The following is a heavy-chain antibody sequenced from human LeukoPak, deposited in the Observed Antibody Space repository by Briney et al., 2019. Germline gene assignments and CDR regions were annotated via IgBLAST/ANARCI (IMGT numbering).Heavy chain of an antibody. D-gene: IGHD1-1*01. CDR2: INPNSGGT. V-gene: IGHV1-2*04. Sequence: WASVKVSCKASGYTFTGYYMHWVRQAPGQGLEWMGWINPNSGGTNYAQKFQGWVTMTRDTSISTAYMELSRLRSDGTAVYYCARGNWKTPFYFDYWGQGTLVTVSS. CDR3: ARGNWKTPFYFDY. CDR1: GYTFTGYY. J-gene: IGHJ4*02.